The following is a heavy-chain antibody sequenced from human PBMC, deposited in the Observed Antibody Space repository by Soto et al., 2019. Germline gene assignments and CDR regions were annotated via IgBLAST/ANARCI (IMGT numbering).Heavy chain of an antibody. V-gene: IGHV3-21*06. Sequence: EVQLVESGGGLVKPGGSLRLSCAASGFIFSSYIMNWVRQAPGKGLEWVSSISPRSDYIYFADSMRGRFTISRDNAQNSLYLHMNNLRAEDTAVYHCARVSGTLERYSDLDYWGQGTLVTVSS. D-gene: IGHD3-10*01. CDR3: ARVSGTLERYSDLDY. CDR2: ISPRSDYI. CDR1: GFIFSSYI. J-gene: IGHJ4*02.